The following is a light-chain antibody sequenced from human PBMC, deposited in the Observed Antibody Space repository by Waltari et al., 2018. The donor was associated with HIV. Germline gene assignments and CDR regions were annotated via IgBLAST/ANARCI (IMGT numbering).Light chain of an antibody. V-gene: IGLV2-14*03. Sequence: QSALTQPAYVSGSPGQSITISCTGTSSDVGGYNYVSWYQRHPGKAPKLIIYDVSNRPSGVSNRFSGSKSGNRASLTISGLQAEDEADYYCSSYTSSSTRVFGGGTTVTVL. J-gene: IGLJ3*02. CDR3: SSYTSSSTRV. CDR2: DVS. CDR1: SSDVGGYNY.